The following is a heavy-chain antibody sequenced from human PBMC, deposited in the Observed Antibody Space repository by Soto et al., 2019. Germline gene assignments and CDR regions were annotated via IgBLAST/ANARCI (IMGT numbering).Heavy chain of an antibody. J-gene: IGHJ6*02. Sequence: ASVKVSCKVSGYTLTELSMHWVRQAPGKGLEWMGGFDPEDGETIYAQKFQGRVTITADESTSTAYMELSSLRSEDTAVYYCARDRGAPGRSTIFGVGYGMDVWGQGTTVTVS. CDR2: FDPEDGET. D-gene: IGHD3-3*01. V-gene: IGHV1-24*01. CDR1: GYTLTELS. CDR3: ARDRGAPGRSTIFGVGYGMDV.